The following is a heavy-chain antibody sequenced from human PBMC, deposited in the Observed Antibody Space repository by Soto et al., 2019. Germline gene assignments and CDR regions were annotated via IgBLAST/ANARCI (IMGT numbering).Heavy chain of an antibody. CDR1: GYTFTSYA. CDR2: INAGNGNT. V-gene: IGHV1-3*01. J-gene: IGHJ4*02. D-gene: IGHD1-26*01. Sequence: QVQLVQSGAEVKKPGASVKVSCKASGYTFTSYAMHWVRQAPGQRLEWMGWINAGNGNTKYSQKFQGRVTITRDTSASTAYRQLSSLRSEDTAVYYCARGLGLYYFDYWGKGTLVTVSS. CDR3: ARGLGLYYFDY.